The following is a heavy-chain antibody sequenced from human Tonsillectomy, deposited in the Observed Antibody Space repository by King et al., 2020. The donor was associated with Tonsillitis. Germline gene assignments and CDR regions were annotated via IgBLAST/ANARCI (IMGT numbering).Heavy chain of an antibody. J-gene: IGHJ4*02. CDR1: GFTFSNGW. D-gene: IGHD3-10*01. CDR3: STLLWLGY. CDR2: IKSKSDGGTT. V-gene: IGHV3-15*01. Sequence: VQLVESGGGLVKPGGSLRLSCAASGFTFSNGWMSWVRQAPGKGLEWVGRIKSKSDGGTTEYAAPVKGRFTISRDDSKNELYLQMNSLKTEDTAVYYCSTLLWLGYWGQGTLVTVSS.